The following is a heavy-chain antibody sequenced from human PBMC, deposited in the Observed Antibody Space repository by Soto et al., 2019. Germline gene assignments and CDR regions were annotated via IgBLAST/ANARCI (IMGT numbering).Heavy chain of an antibody. CDR3: ARGRRYYDSSAKEGAPDY. J-gene: IGHJ4*02. D-gene: IGHD3-22*01. V-gene: IGHV3-48*02. CDR1: GFTFSSYS. CDR2: ISSSSSTI. Sequence: GSLRLSCAASGFTFSSYSMNWVRQAPGKGLEWVSYISSSSSTIYYADSVKGRFTISRDNAKNSLYLQMNSLRDEDTAVYYCARGRRYYDSSAKEGAPDYWGQGTLVTVSS.